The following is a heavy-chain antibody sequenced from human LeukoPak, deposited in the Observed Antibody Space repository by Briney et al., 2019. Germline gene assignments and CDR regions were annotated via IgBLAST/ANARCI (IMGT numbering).Heavy chain of an antibody. D-gene: IGHD5-24*01. J-gene: IGHJ4*02. CDR3: GRQWWLQGGYFDY. Sequence: TSETLSLTCTVSGGSISSSSYYWGWIRQPPGKGLEWIGSIYYSGSTYYNPSLKSRVTISVDTSKNQFSLKLCSVTAADTAVYLRGRQWWLQGGYFDYWGQGTLVTVSS. CDR2: IYYSGST. CDR1: GGSISSSSYY. V-gene: IGHV4-39*01.